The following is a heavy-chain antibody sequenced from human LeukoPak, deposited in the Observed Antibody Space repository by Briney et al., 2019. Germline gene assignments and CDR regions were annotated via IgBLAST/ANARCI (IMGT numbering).Heavy chain of an antibody. CDR3: ARSLEVDP. CDR1: GFTFSSST. V-gene: IGHV3-21*01. J-gene: IGHJ5*02. Sequence: NPGGCLRLSCAASGFTFSSSTMNWVRQAPGKGLEWVSSINSTITSINYADSVRGRFTISRDNAKNSLYLQMSSLRAEDTAVYYCARSLEVDPWGQGTLVTVSS. CDR2: INSTITSI.